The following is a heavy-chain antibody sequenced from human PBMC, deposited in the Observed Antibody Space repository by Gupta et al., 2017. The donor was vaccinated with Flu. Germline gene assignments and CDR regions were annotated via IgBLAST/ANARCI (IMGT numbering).Heavy chain of an antibody. D-gene: IGHD2-8*01. V-gene: IGHV1-8*01. CDR3: ARGRDCTNGVCYTWGMDV. Sequence: QVQLVQSGAEVKKPGASVKVSCKASGYTFTSYDINWVRQATGQGLEWMGWMNPNSGNTGYAQKFQGRVTMTRNTSISTAYRELSSLRSEETAVYYCARGRDCTNGVCYTWGMDVWGQGTTVTVSS. CDR2: MNPNSGNT. CDR1: GYTFTSYD. J-gene: IGHJ6*02.